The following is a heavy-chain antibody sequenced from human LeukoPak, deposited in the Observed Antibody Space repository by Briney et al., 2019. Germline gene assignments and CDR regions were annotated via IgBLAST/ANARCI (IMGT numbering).Heavy chain of an antibody. CDR2: IYSGGST. CDR3: AREGYGDYLALDY. CDR1: GFTVSSNY. D-gene: IGHD4-17*01. V-gene: IGHV3-53*01. J-gene: IGHJ4*02. Sequence: GGSLRLSCAASGFTVSSNYMSWVRQAPGKGLEWVSVIYSGGSTYYADSVKGRFTISRDNSKNTLYLQMNSLRAEDTAVYYCAREGYGDYLALDYWGQGTLVTVSS.